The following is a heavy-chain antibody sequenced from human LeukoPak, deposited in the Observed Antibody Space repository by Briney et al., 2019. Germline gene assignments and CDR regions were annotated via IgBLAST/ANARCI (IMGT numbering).Heavy chain of an antibody. CDR3: ASGSSGYDP. J-gene: IGHJ5*02. Sequence: SETLSLTCTVSGGSISNYYWSWIRQPAGKGLEWIGRIYSSGTTIYNPSLKSRVTMSVDTSKNQSSLKLSSVTAADTAVYFCASGSSGYDPWAQGTLVTVSS. D-gene: IGHD5-12*01. CDR2: IYSSGTT. CDR1: GGSISNYY. V-gene: IGHV4-4*07.